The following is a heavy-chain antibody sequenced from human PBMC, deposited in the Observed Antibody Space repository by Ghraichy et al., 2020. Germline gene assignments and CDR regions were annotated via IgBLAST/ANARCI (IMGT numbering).Heavy chain of an antibody. V-gene: IGHV4-4*07. CDR2: IYTSGST. J-gene: IGHJ4*02. CDR3: ARDSGPYYYGSEYYFDY. CDR1: GGSLSSYY. Sequence: SQTLSLTCTVSGGSLSSYYWSWIRQPAGKGLEWIGRIYTSGSTNYNPSLKSRVTMSVDTSKNQFSLKLSSVTAADTAVYYCARDSGPYYYGSEYYFDYWGQGTLVTVSS. D-gene: IGHD3-10*01.